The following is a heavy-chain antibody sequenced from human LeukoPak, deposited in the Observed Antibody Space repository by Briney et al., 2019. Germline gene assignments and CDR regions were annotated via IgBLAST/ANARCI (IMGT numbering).Heavy chain of an antibody. CDR1: GFTFSSYA. V-gene: IGHV3-23*01. J-gene: IGHJ4*02. Sequence: GGSLRLSCAASGFTFSSYAMSWVRQAPGKGLEWVSAISGSGGSTYYADSVKGRFTISRDNSKNTLYLQMNSLRAEDTAVYYCAKQPWIQLWPSSYYFDYWGQGTLVTASS. CDR2: ISGSGGST. D-gene: IGHD5-18*01. CDR3: AKQPWIQLWPSSYYFDY.